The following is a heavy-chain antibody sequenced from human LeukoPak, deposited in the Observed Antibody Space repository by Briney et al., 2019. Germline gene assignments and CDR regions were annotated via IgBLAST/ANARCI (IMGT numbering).Heavy chain of an antibody. Sequence: GGSLRRFCEASGFSFSDYQMTWIRQPPGKGLEWISDISSNGRGTFYADSVKGRLTVYRDNTKKSLYLQINSLRVEDTAVYYCARGERTPKAYYYDSSGYRNDYWGQGTLVTV. CDR3: ARGERTPKAYYYDSSGYRNDY. CDR1: GFSFSDYQ. CDR2: ISSNGRGT. V-gene: IGHV3-11*01. D-gene: IGHD3-22*01. J-gene: IGHJ4*02.